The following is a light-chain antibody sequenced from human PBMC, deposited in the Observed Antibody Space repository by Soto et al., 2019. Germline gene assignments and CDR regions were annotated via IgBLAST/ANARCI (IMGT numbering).Light chain of an antibody. V-gene: IGKV3-15*01. CDR3: QQYNKWPRT. CDR1: QSVSSSY. J-gene: IGKJ1*01. CDR2: GAS. Sequence: EIVLTQSPGTLSLSPGERATLSCRASQSVSSSYLAWYQQKPGQAPRLLIYGASTRATDIPARFSGSGSGTEFTLTISSLQSEDFAVYYCQQYNKWPRTFGQGTKWIS.